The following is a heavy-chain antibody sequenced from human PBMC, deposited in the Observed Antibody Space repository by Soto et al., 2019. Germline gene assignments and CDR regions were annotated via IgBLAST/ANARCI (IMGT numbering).Heavy chain of an antibody. V-gene: IGHV1-69*13. Sequence: ASVKVSCKASGGTFSSYAISWVRQAPGQGLEWMGGIIPIFGTANYAQKFQGRVTITADESTSTAYMELSSLRSEDTAVYYCARAPQLELYYYYYGMDVWGQGTTVTVSS. J-gene: IGHJ6*02. D-gene: IGHD1-1*01. CDR1: GGTFSSYA. CDR2: IIPIFGTA. CDR3: ARAPQLELYYYYYGMDV.